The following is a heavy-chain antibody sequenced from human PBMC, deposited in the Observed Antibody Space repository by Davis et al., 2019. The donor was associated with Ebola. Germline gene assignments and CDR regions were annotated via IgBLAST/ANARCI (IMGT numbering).Heavy chain of an antibody. D-gene: IGHD4-17*01. CDR2: INPSGGST. Sequence: ASVKVSCKASGYTFTSYYMHWVRQAPGQGLEWMGIINPSGGSTSYAQKFQGIVTMTRNTSISTAYMELSSLRSEDTAVYYCARARKKTAVTSYNWFDPWGQGTLVTVSS. CDR1: GYTFTSYY. V-gene: IGHV1-46*01. J-gene: IGHJ5*02. CDR3: ARARKKTAVTSYNWFDP.